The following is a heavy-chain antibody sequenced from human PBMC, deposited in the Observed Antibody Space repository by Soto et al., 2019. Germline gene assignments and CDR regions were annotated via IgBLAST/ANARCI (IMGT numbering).Heavy chain of an antibody. J-gene: IGHJ4*02. V-gene: IGHV4-59*01. CDR2: IYASGNT. CDR3: ATAFGGWPPDSWGQGALVTVSSGKTHRASVKVSCKAYGYNFDY. D-gene: IGHD6-19*01. Sequence: SETLSLTCTASGGSMSSYYWNWIRQPPGKGLESIGYIYASGNTNYNPSFKSRVAISIDTSKRQISLNLTSVTAADTAVYYCATAFGGWPPDSWGQGALVTVSSGKTHRASVKVSCKAYGYNFDYWGQGTLVTVSS. CDR1: GGSMSSYY.